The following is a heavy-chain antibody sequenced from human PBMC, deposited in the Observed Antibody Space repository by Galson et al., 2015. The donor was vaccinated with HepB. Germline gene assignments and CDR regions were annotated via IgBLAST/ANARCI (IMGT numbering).Heavy chain of an antibody. V-gene: IGHV3-23*01. Sequence: SLRLSCAVSGFSVDSRAVSWVRQAPGKSLEWLSSISNNAGKTYYAGSVRGRFTISRDESTNSVFLQMDSLRADDTAVYYCAKDHPSSGWPAFDYWSQGALVIVSS. J-gene: IGHJ4*02. CDR2: ISNNAGKT. CDR1: GFSVDSRA. D-gene: IGHD6-19*01. CDR3: AKDHPSSGWPAFDY.